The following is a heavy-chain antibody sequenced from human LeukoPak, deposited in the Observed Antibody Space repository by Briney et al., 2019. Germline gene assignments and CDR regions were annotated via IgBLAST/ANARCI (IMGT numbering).Heavy chain of an antibody. Sequence: SETLSLTCTVSGGSISSYYWSWIRQPPGKGLEWIGYIYYSGSTNYNPSLKGRVTISVDTSKNQFSLKLSSVTAADTAVYYCASMTTVTTVYWGQGTLVTVSS. J-gene: IGHJ4*02. CDR3: ASMTTVTTVY. CDR2: IYYSGST. CDR1: GGSISSYY. V-gene: IGHV4-59*12. D-gene: IGHD4-17*01.